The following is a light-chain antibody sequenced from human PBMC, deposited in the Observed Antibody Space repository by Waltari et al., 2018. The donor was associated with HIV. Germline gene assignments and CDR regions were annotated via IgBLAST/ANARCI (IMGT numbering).Light chain of an antibody. CDR3: AAWDDSLNGYV. CDR2: TNN. CDR1: SSHIGSNT. Sequence: QSVLTQPPSASGTPGQRVTISCSGRSSHIGSNTVNWYQQLPRTAPKLLIYTNNQRPSGVPDRFSGSKSGTSASLAISGLQSEDEADYYCAAWDDSLNGYVFGTGTKVTVL. J-gene: IGLJ1*01. V-gene: IGLV1-44*01.